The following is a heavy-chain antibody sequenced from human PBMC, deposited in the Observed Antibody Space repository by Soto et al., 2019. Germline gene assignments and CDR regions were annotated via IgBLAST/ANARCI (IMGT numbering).Heavy chain of an antibody. CDR1: GFTFSSYG. J-gene: IGHJ4*02. Sequence: GGSLRLSCSASGFTFSSYGMHWVRQAPGKGLEWVAVIWYDGSNKYYADSVKGRFTISRDNSRNTLYLQMNSLRAEDTAVYYCARALDYGDYFLEYWGQGTLVTVSS. CDR3: ARALDYGDYFLEY. V-gene: IGHV3-33*01. D-gene: IGHD4-17*01. CDR2: IWYDGSNK.